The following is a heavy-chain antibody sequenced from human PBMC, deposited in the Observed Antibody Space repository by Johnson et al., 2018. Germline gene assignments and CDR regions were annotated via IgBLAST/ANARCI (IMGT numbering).Heavy chain of an antibody. V-gene: IGHV4-59*01. CDR3: ARSPTDVLTGYYYMDV. Sequence: VQLVESGPGLVKPSETLSLTCSVSGGSISGYYWSWVRQPPGKGLEWIGYSGSTDYTPSLKSRIPISVDRSKSQFSLKLRSVTAADTAGYYCARSPTDVLTGYYYMDVWGKGTTVIVSS. D-gene: IGHD3-9*01. CDR2: SGST. J-gene: IGHJ6*03. CDR1: GGSISGYY.